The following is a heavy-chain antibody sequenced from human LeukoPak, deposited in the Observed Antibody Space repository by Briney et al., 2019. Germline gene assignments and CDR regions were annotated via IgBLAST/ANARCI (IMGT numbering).Heavy chain of an antibody. V-gene: IGHV3-30*04. CDR3: ARDEVVAVAGFDY. CDR1: GFTFSSYA. Sequence: GRSLRLSCAASGFTFSSYAMHWVRQAPGKGLEWVAVISYDGNNKYYADPVKGRFTISRDNSKNTLYLQMNSLRAEDTAVYYCARDEVVAVAGFDYWGQGTLVTVSS. D-gene: IGHD6-19*01. J-gene: IGHJ4*02. CDR2: ISYDGNNK.